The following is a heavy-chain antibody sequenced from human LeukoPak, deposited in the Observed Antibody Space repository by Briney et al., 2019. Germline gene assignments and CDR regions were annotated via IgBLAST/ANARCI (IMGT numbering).Heavy chain of an antibody. CDR3: ARSEYQRLFYFDY. CDR1: GFTFSSYA. CDR2: ISYDGSNK. J-gene: IGHJ4*02. Sequence: GRSLRLSCAASGFTFSSYAMHWVRQAPGKGLEWVAVISYDGSNKYYADSVKGRFTISRDNSKSTLYLQMNSLRAEDTAVYYCARSEYQRLFYFDYWGQGTLVTVSS. V-gene: IGHV3-30*04. D-gene: IGHD2-2*01.